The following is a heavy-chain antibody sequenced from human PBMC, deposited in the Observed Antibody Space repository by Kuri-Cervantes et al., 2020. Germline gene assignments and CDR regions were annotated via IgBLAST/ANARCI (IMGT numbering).Heavy chain of an antibody. V-gene: IGHV4-59*01. J-gene: IGHJ4*02. D-gene: IGHD6-19*01. CDR2: VYYYGDT. CDR3: ARRVAGSSADS. Sequence: AETLSLTCTVSGGSLGSNYWSWIRQPPGKGLEGIGYVYYYGDTKYNSSLKSRVTISVDTSKNQFSLKLSSVTSADTAVYYCARRVAGSSADSWGQGTLVTVSS. CDR1: GGSLGSNY.